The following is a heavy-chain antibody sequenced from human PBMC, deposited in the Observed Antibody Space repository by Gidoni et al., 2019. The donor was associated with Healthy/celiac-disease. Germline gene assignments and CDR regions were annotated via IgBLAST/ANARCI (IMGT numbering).Heavy chain of an antibody. CDR3: AGGEDIVVVVSATPYYYYGMDV. CDR1: GYTFTSCG. J-gene: IGHJ6*02. D-gene: IGHD2-15*01. V-gene: IGHV1-18*04. CDR2: ISAYNGNT. Sequence: QVQLVQSGAEGKKPGASVKVSGKESGYTFTSCGISWVRQAPGPGLEWMGWISAYNGNTNYAQKLQGRVTMTTDTSTSTAYMELRRLRSDDTAVYYCAGGEDIVVVVSATPYYYYGMDVWGQGTTVTVSS.